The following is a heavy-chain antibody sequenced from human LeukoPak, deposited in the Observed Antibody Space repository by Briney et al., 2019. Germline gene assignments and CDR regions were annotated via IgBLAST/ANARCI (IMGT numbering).Heavy chain of an antibody. CDR1: GGSISSYY. CDR3: ARGGRIPMDV. Sequence: SETLSLTCTVSGGSISSYYWSWIRQPPGKGLEWIGYIYYSGSTNYNPSLKGRVTISVDTSKNQFSLKLSSVTAADTAVYYCARGGRIPMDVWGQGTTVTVSS. D-gene: IGHD2-21*01. J-gene: IGHJ6*02. V-gene: IGHV4-59*01. CDR2: IYYSGST.